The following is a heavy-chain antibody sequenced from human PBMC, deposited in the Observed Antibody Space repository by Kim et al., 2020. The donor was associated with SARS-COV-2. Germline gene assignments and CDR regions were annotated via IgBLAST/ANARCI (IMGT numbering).Heavy chain of an antibody. V-gene: IGHV3-43*02. CDR2: ISGDGGST. CDR1: GFTFDDYA. Sequence: GGSLRLSCAASGFTFDDYAMHWVRQAPGKGLEWVSLISGDGGSTYYADSVKGRFTISRDNSKNSLYLQMNSLRTEDTALYYCAKGMRCSSTSCYYYYYGMDVWGQGTTVTVSS. CDR3: AKGMRCSSTSCYYYYYGMDV. J-gene: IGHJ6*02. D-gene: IGHD2-2*01.